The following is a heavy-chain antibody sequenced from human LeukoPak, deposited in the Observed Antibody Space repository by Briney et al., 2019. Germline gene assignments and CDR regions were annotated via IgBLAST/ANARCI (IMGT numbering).Heavy chain of an antibody. Sequence: SETLSLTCTVSGGSISTSNYYWGWIRQPPGKGLEWIGSMYHSGSTYYNPSLKSRVTISVDTSKNQFSLKLSSVTAADTAVYYCARMQAANTYNHFDYWGQGTLVTVSS. J-gene: IGHJ4*02. D-gene: IGHD3-16*01. V-gene: IGHV4-39*07. CDR2: MYHSGST. CDR3: ARMQAANTYNHFDY. CDR1: GGSISTSNYY.